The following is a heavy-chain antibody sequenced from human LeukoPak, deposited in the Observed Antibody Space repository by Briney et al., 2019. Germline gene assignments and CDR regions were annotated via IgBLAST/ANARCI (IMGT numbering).Heavy chain of an antibody. CDR1: GFTFSSYS. J-gene: IGHJ4*02. CDR2: ISSSSSTI. Sequence: PGGSLRLSCAASGFTFSSYSMNWVRQAPGKGLEWVSYISSSSSTIYYADSVKGRFTISRDNAKNSLYLQMNSLRAEDTAVYYCARQLAYSSSSGMDYWGQGTLVTVSS. CDR3: ARQLAYSSSSGMDY. D-gene: IGHD6-6*01. V-gene: IGHV3-48*01.